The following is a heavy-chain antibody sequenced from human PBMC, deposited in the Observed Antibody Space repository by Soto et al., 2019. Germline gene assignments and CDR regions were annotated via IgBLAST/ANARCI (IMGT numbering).Heavy chain of an antibody. CDR2: IKRDGSEK. CDR1: GFTFGKYW. CDR3: ARHDDRDANY. D-gene: IGHD3-3*01. Sequence: EVQLVESGGGLVQPGGSLRISCAASGFTFGKYWMAWVRQAPGKGLEWLANIKRDGSEKYYVDSVKGRFTISRDNAKNSLYLQMSSLRVEDTSGYYCARHDDRDANYWGQGTLVTVPS. V-gene: IGHV3-7*01. J-gene: IGHJ4*02.